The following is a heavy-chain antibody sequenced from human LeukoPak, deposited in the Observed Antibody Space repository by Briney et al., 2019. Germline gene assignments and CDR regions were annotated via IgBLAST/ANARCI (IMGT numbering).Heavy chain of an antibody. V-gene: IGHV3-21*06. J-gene: IGHJ4*02. CDR1: GFTFSSYK. CDR2: ISSSGSDI. D-gene: IGHD2-2*01. Sequence: GGSLRLSCAASGFTFSSYKMNWVRQAPGKGLRWVSSISSSGSDIYYADSVKGRFTISRDNAKNSLYLQMNSLRAEDTAVYYCAKDSTSCPFDYWGQGTLVTVSS. CDR3: AKDSTSCPFDY.